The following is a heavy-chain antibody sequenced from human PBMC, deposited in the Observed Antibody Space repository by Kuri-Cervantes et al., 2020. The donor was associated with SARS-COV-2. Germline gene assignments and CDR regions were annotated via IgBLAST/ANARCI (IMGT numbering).Heavy chain of an antibody. CDR2: INHSGST. D-gene: IGHD4-17*01. J-gene: IGHJ4*02. CDR1: GGSFSGYY. V-gene: IGHV4-34*01. Sequence: SQTLSLTCAVYGGSFSGYYWSWIRQPPGKGLEWIGEINHSGSTNYNPSLKSRVTISVDTSKNQFSLKLSSVTAADTAVYYCASGGPYGDYVFVYWGQGTLVTVSS. CDR3: ASGGPYGDYVFVY.